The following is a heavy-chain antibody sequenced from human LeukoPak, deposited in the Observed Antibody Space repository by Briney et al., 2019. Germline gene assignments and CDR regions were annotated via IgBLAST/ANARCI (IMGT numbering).Heavy chain of an antibody. Sequence: GGSLRPSCAASGFTFSSYTMSWVRQAPGKGLEWVSVIYSGGSTYYADSVKGRFTISRDNSKNTLYLQTNSLRAEDTAMYYCASSRAAASSNWFDPWGQGTLVIVSS. D-gene: IGHD6-13*01. V-gene: IGHV3-53*01. J-gene: IGHJ5*02. CDR3: ASSRAAASSNWFDP. CDR2: IYSGGST. CDR1: GFTFSSYT.